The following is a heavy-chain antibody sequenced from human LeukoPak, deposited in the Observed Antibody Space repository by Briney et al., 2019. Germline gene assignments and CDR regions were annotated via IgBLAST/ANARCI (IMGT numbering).Heavy chain of an antibody. D-gene: IGHD7-27*01. CDR2: IYSDGIT. CDR3: AKTGGPWD. J-gene: IGHJ4*02. CDR1: GFTVSNSY. V-gene: IGHV3-53*01. Sequence: PGGSLRLSCAASGFTVSNSYMTWVRQAPGKGLEWVSVIYSDGITYYADSVKGRLTISRDSSENMLYLQMNSLRVEDTAVYYCAKTGGPWDWGQETLVTVSS.